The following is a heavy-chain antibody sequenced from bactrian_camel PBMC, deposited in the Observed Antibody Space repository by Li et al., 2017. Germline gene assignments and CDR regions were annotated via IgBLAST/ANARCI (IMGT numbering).Heavy chain of an antibody. J-gene: IGHJ4*01. Sequence: QLVESGGGLVQPGGSLRLSCAASGFTFSSYWMYWVRQAPVKGLEWVSAINSGGGTTYYADSVKGRFTISRDNAKNTVHLQMNSLKPEDTAVYYCVRVLNWDREYSYWGQGTQVTVS. CDR3: VRVLNWDREYSY. CDR1: GFTFSSYW. V-gene: IGHV3S25*01. D-gene: IGHD7*01. CDR2: INSGGGTT.